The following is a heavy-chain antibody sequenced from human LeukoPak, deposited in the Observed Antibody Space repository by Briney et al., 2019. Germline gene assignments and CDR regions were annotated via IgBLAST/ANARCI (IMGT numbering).Heavy chain of an antibody. CDR3: ARDVGLAAAGIYYFDY. J-gene: IGHJ4*02. CDR2: IKQDGSEK. V-gene: IGHV3-7*01. Sequence: GGSLRLSCAASGFTFSSYMMSWVRQSPGKGLEWAANIKQDGSEKYYVDSVKGRFTISRDNAKNSLYLQMNSLRAEDTAVYYCARDVGLAAAGIYYFDYWGQGTLVTVSS. CDR1: GFTFSSYM. D-gene: IGHD6-13*01.